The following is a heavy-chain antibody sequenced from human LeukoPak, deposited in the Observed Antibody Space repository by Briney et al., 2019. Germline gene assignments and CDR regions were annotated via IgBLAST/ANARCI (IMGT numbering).Heavy chain of an antibody. Sequence: SGGSLRLSCAASGFTFSSYTMSWVRRAPGRGLQWVSAICDGGGTTYYADSVKGRFTISRDNSKNTLYLQMNSLRAEDTAVYYCAKDPGRSYYYYDSSGYYYRWGQGTLVTVSS. V-gene: IGHV3-23*01. D-gene: IGHD3-22*01. CDR2: ICDGGGTT. J-gene: IGHJ5*02. CDR1: GFTFSSYT. CDR3: AKDPGRSYYYYDSSGYYYR.